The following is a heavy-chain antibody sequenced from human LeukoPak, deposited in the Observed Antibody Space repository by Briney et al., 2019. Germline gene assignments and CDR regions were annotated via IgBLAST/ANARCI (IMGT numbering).Heavy chain of an antibody. J-gene: IGHJ6*03. Sequence: ASVKVSCKASGGTFSSYAISWVRQAPGQGLEWMGRIIPIFGTANYAQKFQGRVTITTDESTSTAYIELSSLRSEDTAVYYCARSRIVGATGGYYYYMDVWGKGTTVTVSS. D-gene: IGHD1-26*01. CDR3: ARSRIVGATGGYYYYMDV. CDR2: IIPIFGTA. CDR1: GGTFSSYA. V-gene: IGHV1-69*05.